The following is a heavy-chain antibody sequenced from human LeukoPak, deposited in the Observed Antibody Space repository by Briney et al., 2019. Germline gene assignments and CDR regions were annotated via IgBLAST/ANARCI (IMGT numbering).Heavy chain of an antibody. V-gene: IGHV4-39*01. CDR3: ARLNSNYPYYYYGMDV. D-gene: IGHD4-11*01. J-gene: IGHJ6*02. CDR2: IYDSGST. Sequence: PSETLSLTCTVSGGSIRSSYYYWGWIRQPPGKGLEWIGSIYDSGSTYYNPSLKSRVTISVDTSKNQFSLKLNSVTAADTAVYYCARLNSNYPYYYYGMDVWGQGTTVTVSS. CDR1: GGSIRSSYYY.